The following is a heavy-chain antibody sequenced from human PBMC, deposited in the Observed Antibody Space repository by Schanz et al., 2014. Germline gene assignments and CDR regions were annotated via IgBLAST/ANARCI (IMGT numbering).Heavy chain of an antibody. V-gene: IGHV1-8*01. CDR1: GYTFTSYD. Sequence: QVHLVQSGAEVKKPGASVRVSCKASGYTFTSYDFNWVRQAPGQGLEWMGWMNPDSGNTGYAQKFQGRVTMTSNTSIGTAYMELSSLRSEDTAVYYCARGRTFDYWGQGTLVTVSS. J-gene: IGHJ4*02. CDR2: MNPDSGNT. CDR3: ARGRTFDY.